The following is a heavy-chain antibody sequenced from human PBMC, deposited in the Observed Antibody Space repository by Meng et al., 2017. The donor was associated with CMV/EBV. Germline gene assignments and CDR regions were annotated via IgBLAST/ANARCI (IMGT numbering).Heavy chain of an antibody. D-gene: IGHD2-2*02. CDR1: GFTFSSYS. CDR2: ISSSSSYI. J-gene: IGHJ6*02. Sequence: GESLKISCAASGFTFSSYSMNWVRQAPGKGLEWVSSISSSSSYIYYADSVKGRFTISRDNAKNSLYLQMNSLRAEDTAGYYCARVKCSSTSCYIRDYYYGMDVWGQGTTVTVSS. V-gene: IGHV3-21*01. CDR3: ARVKCSSTSCYIRDYYYGMDV.